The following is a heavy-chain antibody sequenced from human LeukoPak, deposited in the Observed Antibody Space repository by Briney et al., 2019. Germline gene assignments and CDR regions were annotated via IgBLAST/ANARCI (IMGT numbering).Heavy chain of an antibody. J-gene: IGHJ4*02. V-gene: IGHV3-48*03. D-gene: IGHD1-26*01. CDR1: GFTFSSYE. Sequence: GGSLRLSCAASGFTFSSYEMNWVRQAPGKGLEWVSYISSSGSSIYYADSVKGRFTISRDNAKNSLYLQMNSLRAEDTAVYCCAKQDPELAYWGQGTLVTVSS. CDR2: ISSSGSSI. CDR3: AKQDPELAY.